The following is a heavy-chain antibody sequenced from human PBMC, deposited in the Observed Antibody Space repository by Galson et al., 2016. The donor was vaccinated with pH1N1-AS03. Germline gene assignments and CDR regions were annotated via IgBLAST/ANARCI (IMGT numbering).Heavy chain of an antibody. J-gene: IGHJ6*02. CDR3: AIGKWFGELAYSYYHGMDV. CDR2: IIPVSGTT. Sequence: SVKVSCKASGGSFSNFVFSWVRQAPGQGLEWMGGIIPVSGTTNYGQKFQGRFTITADKSTTTAFMALTSLGYGDTAVYYCAIGKWFGELAYSYYHGMDVWGQGTTVTVSS. V-gene: IGHV1-69*06. CDR1: GGSFSNFV. D-gene: IGHD3-10*01.